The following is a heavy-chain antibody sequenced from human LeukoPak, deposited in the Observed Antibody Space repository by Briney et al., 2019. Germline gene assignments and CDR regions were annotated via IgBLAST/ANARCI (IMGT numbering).Heavy chain of an antibody. D-gene: IGHD7-27*01. CDR1: GGSISSSRYY. Sequence: SETLSLTCTVSGGSISSSRYYWGWIRQPPGKGLEWIGSVHYSGSTRFNPSLKSRLSISVDTSKNQFSLKLNSVTAADTAVYYCARPAAGDLSPFDHWGQGTLVPVSS. V-gene: IGHV4-39*01. CDR2: VHYSGST. J-gene: IGHJ4*02. CDR3: ARPAAGDLSPFDH.